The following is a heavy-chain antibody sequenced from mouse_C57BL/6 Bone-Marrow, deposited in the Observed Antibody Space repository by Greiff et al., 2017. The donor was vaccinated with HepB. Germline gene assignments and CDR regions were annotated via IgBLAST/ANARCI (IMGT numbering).Heavy chain of an antibody. J-gene: IGHJ4*01. CDR3: SRRSNYEIYYAMDY. Sequence: EVKVEESGGGLVQPGGSMKLSCAASGFTFSDAWMDWVRQSPEKGLEWVAEIRNKANNHATYYAESVKGRFTILRDDSKSSVYLQMNSLRAEDTGNYYSSRRSNYEIYYAMDYWGQGTSVTVSS. V-gene: IGHV6-6*01. CDR2: IRNKANNHAT. CDR1: GFTFSDAW. D-gene: IGHD2-5*01.